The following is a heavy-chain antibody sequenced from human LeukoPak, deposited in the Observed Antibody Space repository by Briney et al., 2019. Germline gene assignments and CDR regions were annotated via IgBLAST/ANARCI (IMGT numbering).Heavy chain of an antibody. CDR1: GYTFTSYE. CDR3: VVVVVAEDY. V-gene: IGHV1-18*01. J-gene: IGHJ4*02. Sequence: APVKVSCKASGYTFTSYEISWVRQTPGQGLEWMGWISAYNGNTNSAQKLQGRVTMNTDTSTSIAYMELRSLRSDDTAVYYCVVVVVAEDYWGQGTLVTVSS. D-gene: IGHD2-15*01. CDR2: ISAYNGNT.